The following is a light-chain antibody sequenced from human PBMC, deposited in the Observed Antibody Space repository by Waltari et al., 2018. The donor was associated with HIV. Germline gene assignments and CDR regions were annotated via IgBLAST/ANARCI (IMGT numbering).Light chain of an antibody. CDR2: KNT. CDR3: LSADTSGTYV. J-gene: IGLJ1*01. V-gene: IGLV3-25*03. CDR1: ASPKPY. Sequence: SSELTQPPSVSVSPGQTARTTCTGDASPKPYTHWFQQKPGQAPVVVIHKNTERPSGIPERFSASRSGTTVTLTITGVQTDDEADYYCLSADTSGTYVFGPGTTVTV.